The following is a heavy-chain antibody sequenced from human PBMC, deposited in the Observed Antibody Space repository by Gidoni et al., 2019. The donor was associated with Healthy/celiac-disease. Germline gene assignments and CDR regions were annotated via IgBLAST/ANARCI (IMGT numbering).Heavy chain of an antibody. CDR1: GYTFPSYG. D-gene: IGHD2-2*01. CDR2: ISAYNGNT. CDR3: ARVVVVPAAMISYYYGMDV. J-gene: IGHJ6*02. Sequence: QVQLVQSGAEVKKPGASVKVSCKASGYTFPSYGISWVRQAPGQGLEWMGWISAYNGNTNYAQKLQGRVTMTTDTSTSTAYMELRSLRSDDTAVYYCARVVVVPAAMISYYYGMDVWGQGTTVTVSS. V-gene: IGHV1-18*01.